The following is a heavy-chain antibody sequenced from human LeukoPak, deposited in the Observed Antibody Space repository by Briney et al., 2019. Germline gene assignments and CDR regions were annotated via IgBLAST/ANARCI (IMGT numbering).Heavy chain of an antibody. V-gene: IGHV3-23*01. CDR1: GFTFSSNA. Sequence: GGSLRLSCAASGFTFSSNAMSWVRQAPGKGLEWVSAISGSGGSTYYADSVKGRFTISRDNSKNTLYLQMNSLRAEDTAVYYCAKEGGFGYSSGWYDAFDIWGQGTMVTVSS. CDR3: AKEGGFGYSSGWYDAFDI. J-gene: IGHJ3*02. CDR2: ISGSGGST. D-gene: IGHD6-19*01.